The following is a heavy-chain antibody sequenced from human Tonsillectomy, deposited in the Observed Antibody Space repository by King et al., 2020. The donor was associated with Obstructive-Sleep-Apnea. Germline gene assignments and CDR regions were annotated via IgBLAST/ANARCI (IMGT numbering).Heavy chain of an antibody. Sequence: QLVQSGAEVKKPGASVKVSCKVSGYTLTELSMHWVRQAPGKGLEWMGGFDPEDGETIYAQKFQGRVTMTEDTSTDTAYMELGSLRSEDTAGYYCATRGGYCSSTSCQTFDYWGQGTLVTVSS. J-gene: IGHJ4*02. CDR1: GYTLTELS. CDR2: FDPEDGET. V-gene: IGHV1-24*01. D-gene: IGHD2-2*01. CDR3: ATRGGYCSSTSCQTFDY.